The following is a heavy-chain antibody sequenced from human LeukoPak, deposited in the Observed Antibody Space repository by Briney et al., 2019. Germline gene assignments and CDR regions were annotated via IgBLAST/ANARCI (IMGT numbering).Heavy chain of an antibody. CDR3: AAGTNPYYYFDF. J-gene: IGHJ4*02. Sequence: GSLRLSCVASGFTFSSSAMRWVRQAPGKGLEWVSAISGDSTTIYYADSVKGRFTISRDNSKNTLYLQMNSLRAEDTVVYYCAAGTNPYYYFDFWGQGTLVTVSS. D-gene: IGHD3-10*01. CDR2: ISGDSTTI. CDR1: GFTFSSSA. V-gene: IGHV3-23*01.